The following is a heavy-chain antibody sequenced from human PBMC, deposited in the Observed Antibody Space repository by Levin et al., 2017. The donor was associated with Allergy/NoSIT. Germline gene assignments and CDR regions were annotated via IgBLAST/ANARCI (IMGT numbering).Heavy chain of an antibody. CDR3: ARSRVILTGYYRGSQASYYYGMDV. V-gene: IGHV4-34*01. J-gene: IGHJ6*02. CDR2: ISHSGST. Sequence: SETLSLTCAVYGGSFSDYSWSWIRQPPGKGLEWIGDISHSGSTNYNPSLKGRVTISIDTSKNQFSLELSSMTAADTAVYYCARSRVILTGYYRGSQASYYYGMDVWGQGTTVTVSS. D-gene: IGHD3-9*01. CDR1: GGSFSDYS.